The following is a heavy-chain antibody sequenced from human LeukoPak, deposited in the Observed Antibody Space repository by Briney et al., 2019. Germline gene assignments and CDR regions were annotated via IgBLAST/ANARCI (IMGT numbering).Heavy chain of an antibody. CDR1: GFTFSSYA. V-gene: IGHV3-30-3*01. D-gene: IGHD3-16*02. J-gene: IGHJ6*02. CDR2: ISYDGSNK. CDR3: ARDLFNYDYVWGSYRHTYYYYGMDV. Sequence: PGGSLRLSCAASGFTFSSYAMHWVRQAPGKGLEWVAVISYDGSNKYYADSVKGRFTISRDNSKNTLYLQMNSLRAEDTAVYYCARDLFNYDYVWGSYRHTYYYYGMDVWGQETTVTVSS.